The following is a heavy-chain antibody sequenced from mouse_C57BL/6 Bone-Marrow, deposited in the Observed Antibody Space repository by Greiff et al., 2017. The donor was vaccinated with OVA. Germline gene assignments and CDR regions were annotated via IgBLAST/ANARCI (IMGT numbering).Heavy chain of an antibody. CDR2: INPSTGGT. CDR3: ARQKGSGYGY. Sequence: VQLQQSGPELVKPGASVKISCKASGYSFTGYYMNWVKQSPEKSLEWIGEINPSTGGTTYNQKFKAKATLTVDKSSSTAYMQLKSLTSEDSAVYYCARQKGSGYGYWGQGTTLTVSS. J-gene: IGHJ2*01. D-gene: IGHD3-2*02. V-gene: IGHV1-42*01. CDR1: GYSFTGYY.